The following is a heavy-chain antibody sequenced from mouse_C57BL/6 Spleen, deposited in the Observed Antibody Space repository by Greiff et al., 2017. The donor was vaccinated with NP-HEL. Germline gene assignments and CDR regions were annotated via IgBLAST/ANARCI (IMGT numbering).Heavy chain of an antibody. Sequence: QVQLQQSGPGLVPPSQSLSLTCTVSGFSLPSSGVHWVRQSPGKGLAWLGVIWSGGGTVSTAAFISRLSIRKDNSNSQVVFKMNRLQAYDTAIYYCSRSYSNYGAMDYWGQGTSVTVSS. CDR1: GFSLPSSG. CDR3: SRSYSNYGAMDY. V-gene: IGHV2-2*01. CDR2: IWSGGGT. D-gene: IGHD2-5*01. J-gene: IGHJ4*01.